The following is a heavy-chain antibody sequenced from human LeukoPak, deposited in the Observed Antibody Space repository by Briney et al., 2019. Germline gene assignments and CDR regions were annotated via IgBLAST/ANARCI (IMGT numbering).Heavy chain of an antibody. V-gene: IGHV4-34*01. D-gene: IGHD3-9*01. CDR1: GGSFSGYY. CDR2: INHSGST. Sequence: SETLSLTCAVYGGSFSGYYWSWIRQPPGKGLEWIGEINHSGSTNYNPSLKSRVTISVDTSKNQFSLKLSSVTAADTAVYYWGRFGLGYFDRRFDYWGKGTLVTAPS. J-gene: IGHJ4*02. CDR3: GRFGLGYFDRRFDY.